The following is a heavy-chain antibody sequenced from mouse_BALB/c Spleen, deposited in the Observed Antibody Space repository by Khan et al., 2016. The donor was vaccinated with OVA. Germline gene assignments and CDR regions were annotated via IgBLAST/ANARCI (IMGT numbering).Heavy chain of an antibody. V-gene: IGHV2-6-5*01. CDR3: AKGIWSYYLTLDY. D-gene: IGHD1-1*01. Sequence: QVRLQQSGPGLVAPSQSLSITCTVSGFSLTDYGVSWIRQPPGKGLEWLGVIWGGGSTYYTSVLKSRLSISKDNSKSQVFLKMISLQTDDTAIYYCAKGIWSYYLTLDYWGQGTSVTVSS. CDR1: GFSLTDYG. J-gene: IGHJ4*01. CDR2: IWGGGST.